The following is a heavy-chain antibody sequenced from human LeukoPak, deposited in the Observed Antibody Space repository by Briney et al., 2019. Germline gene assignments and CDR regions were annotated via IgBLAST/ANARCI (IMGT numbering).Heavy chain of an antibody. CDR2: ISGSGGST. D-gene: IGHD1/OR15-1a*01. J-gene: IGHJ6*02. CDR3: AKLNTATVTALFYYYVMDV. Sequence: GGSLRLSCAASGFTFSSYAMSWVRQAPGKGLEWVSAISGSGGSTYYTDSVKGRFTISRDNSKNTLYLQLNSLRAEDTALYYCAKLNTATVTALFYYYVMDVWGQGTTVTVAS. CDR1: GFTFSSYA. V-gene: IGHV3-23*01.